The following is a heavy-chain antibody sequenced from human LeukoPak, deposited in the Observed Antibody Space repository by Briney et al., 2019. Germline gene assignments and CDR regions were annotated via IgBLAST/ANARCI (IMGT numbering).Heavy chain of an antibody. D-gene: IGHD6-13*01. CDR3: VKDVKIKAAGYYFDY. J-gene: IGHJ4*02. CDR1: GFTFSDYG. Sequence: PGGSLRLSCAASGFTFSDYGMHWVRQAPGKGLEWVAVIANDGRDKKYADSVRGRFTISRDNSKNTVYLQMNSLRAEDTAVFYCVKDVKIKAAGYYFDYWGQGTLVTVSS. CDR2: IANDGRDK. V-gene: IGHV3-30*18.